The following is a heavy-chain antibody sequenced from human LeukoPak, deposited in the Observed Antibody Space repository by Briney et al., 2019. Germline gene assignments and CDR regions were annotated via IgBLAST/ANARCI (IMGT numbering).Heavy chain of an antibody. J-gene: IGHJ4*02. D-gene: IGHD2-15*01. V-gene: IGHV1-69*13. Sequence: SVKVSCKASGGTFSSYAISWVRQAPGQGLEWMGGIIPIFGTANYAQKFQGRVTITADESTSTAYMELSSLRSEDTAVYYCARPKYCSGGSCYGGYDYWGQGTLVTVSS. CDR1: GGTFSSYA. CDR2: IIPIFGTA. CDR3: ARPKYCSGGSCYGGYDY.